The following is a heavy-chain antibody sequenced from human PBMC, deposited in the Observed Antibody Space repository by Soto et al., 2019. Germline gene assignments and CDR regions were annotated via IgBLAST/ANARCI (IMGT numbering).Heavy chain of an antibody. V-gene: IGHV4-34*01. CDR1: GGSFSDYY. J-gene: IGHJ4*02. CDR3: ATSPSSRNDY. Sequence: SETLSLTCAVFGGSFSDYYWTWIRQPPGKGLEWIGEINHSGSTSYNPSLKSRVTISVDTSKNQFSLGLSSVTAADTAVYYCATSPSSRNDYWGQGTLVTVSS. CDR2: INHSGST.